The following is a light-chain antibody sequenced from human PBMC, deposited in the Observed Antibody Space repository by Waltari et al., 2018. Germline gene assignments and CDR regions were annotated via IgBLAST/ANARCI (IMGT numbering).Light chain of an antibody. CDR1: QSVVFSSNNKNY. J-gene: IGKJ2*01. CDR3: QQCYTFPYT. V-gene: IGKV4-1*01. Sequence: DIVLTQSPAYLPVSLGERATINRKSSQSVVFSSNNKNYLAWYQQKPGQPPKLLITWASTRESGVPDRFSGSGSETDFTLTISSLQAEDVAVYYCQQCYTFPYTFGQGTKLEIK. CDR2: WAS.